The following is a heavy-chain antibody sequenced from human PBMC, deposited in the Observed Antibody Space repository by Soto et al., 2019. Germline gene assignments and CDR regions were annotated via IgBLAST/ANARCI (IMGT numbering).Heavy chain of an antibody. V-gene: IGHV1-69*02. CDR2: IIPILGIA. D-gene: IGHD3-22*01. Sequence: QVQLVQSGDEVKKPGYSVKVSCKASGGTFSSYTISWVRQAPGQGLEWMGRIIPILGIANYAQKFQGRVTINADKSTSTAYMELSSLRSEDTAVYYCARETGTMIVEHCGQGTLVTVSS. CDR3: ARETGTMIVEH. CDR1: GGTFSSYT. J-gene: IGHJ1*01.